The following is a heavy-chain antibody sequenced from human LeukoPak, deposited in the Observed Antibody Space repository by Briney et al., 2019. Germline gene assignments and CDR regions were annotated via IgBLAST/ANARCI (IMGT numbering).Heavy chain of an antibody. CDR2: MNPNSGNT. J-gene: IGHJ6*03. CDR1: GYTFTSYD. D-gene: IGHD2-15*01. Sequence: GASVTVSCKASGYTFTSYDINWVRQATGQGLEWMGWMNPNSGNTGYAQKFQGRVTITRNTSISTAYMELSSLRSEDTAVYYCAREGGVKRYCSGGSCYGSYYMDVWGKGTTVTVSS. V-gene: IGHV1-8*03. CDR3: AREGGVKRYCSGGSCYGSYYMDV.